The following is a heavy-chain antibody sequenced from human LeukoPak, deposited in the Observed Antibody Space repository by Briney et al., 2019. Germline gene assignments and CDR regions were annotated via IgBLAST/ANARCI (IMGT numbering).Heavy chain of an antibody. V-gene: IGHV4-30-2*01. Sequence: SQTLSLTCTVSGGSISSGGYYWSWIRQPPGKGLEWIGYIYISGSTYYNPSLKSRVTISVDRSKNQFSLKLSSVTAADTAVYYCAKEGSSWLSELPGYDAFDIWGQGTMVTVSS. CDR3: AKEGSSWLSELPGYDAFDI. J-gene: IGHJ3*02. CDR2: IYISGST. CDR1: GGSISSGGYY. D-gene: IGHD6-13*01.